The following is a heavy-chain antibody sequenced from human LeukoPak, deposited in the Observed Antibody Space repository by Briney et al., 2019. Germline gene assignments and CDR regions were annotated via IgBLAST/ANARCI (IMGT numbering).Heavy chain of an antibody. CDR1: GYTFNRYY. CDR3: ARVDGSYSSSWVDY. Sequence: ASVQVSFQASGYTFNRYYMHWGRRAPGKGLEWMGWINPNSGGTNYAQKFQGRVTMTRDTSISTAYMELSRLRSDDTAVYYCARVDGSYSSSWVDYWGQGTLVTVSA. J-gene: IGHJ4*02. V-gene: IGHV1-2*02. CDR2: INPNSGGT. D-gene: IGHD6-13*01.